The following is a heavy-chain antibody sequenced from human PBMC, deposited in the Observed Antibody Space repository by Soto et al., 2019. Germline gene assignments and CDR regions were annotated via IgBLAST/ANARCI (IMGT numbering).Heavy chain of an antibody. CDR2: IYYSGST. CDR1: GGSISSYY. CDR3: ARAKIYDSRGDYYYGMDV. Sequence: SETLSLTCTVSGGSISSYYWSWIRQPPGKGLEWIGYIYYSGSTNYNPSLKSRVTISVDTSKNQFSLKLSSVTAADTAVYYCARAKIYDSRGDYYYGMDVWGQGTTVTVSS. J-gene: IGHJ6*02. D-gene: IGHD3-22*01. V-gene: IGHV4-59*01.